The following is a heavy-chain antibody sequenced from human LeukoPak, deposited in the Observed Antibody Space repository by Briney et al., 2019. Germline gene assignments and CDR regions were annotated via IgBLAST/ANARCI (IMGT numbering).Heavy chain of an antibody. D-gene: IGHD5-12*01. CDR3: ARDLAGYDF. Sequence: GRSLRLSCAASGFTFSSYAMHWVRQAPGKGLEWVAVISYDGSNKYYADSVKGRFTISRDNAKNSLYLQMNSLRAEDTATYYCARDLAGYDFWGQGTLDTVSS. CDR2: ISYDGSNK. CDR1: GFTFSSYA. V-gene: IGHV3-30-3*01. J-gene: IGHJ4*02.